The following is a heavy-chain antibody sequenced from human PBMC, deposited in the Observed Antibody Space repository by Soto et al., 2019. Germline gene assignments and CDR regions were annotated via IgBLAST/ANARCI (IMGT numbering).Heavy chain of an antibody. CDR1: GDSVSSNSAA. V-gene: IGHV6-1*01. J-gene: IGHJ3*02. CDR3: ARDQSDSGSYYVNAFDI. CDR2: TYYRSKWYN. D-gene: IGHD1-26*01. Sequence: SQTLSLTCAISGDSVSSNSAAWNWIRQSPSRGLEWLGRTYYRSKWYNDYAVSVKSRITINTDTSKNQFSLQLNSVTPEDTAVYYCARDQSDSGSYYVNAFDIWGQGTMVTVSS.